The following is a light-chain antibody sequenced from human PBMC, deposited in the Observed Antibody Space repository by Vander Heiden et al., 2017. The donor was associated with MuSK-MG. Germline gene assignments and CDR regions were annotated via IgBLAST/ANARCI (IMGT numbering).Light chain of an antibody. CDR1: QSISTIY. Sequence: EIMLTQSPGTLSLSPGERATLSCRASQSISTIYLAWYQQKPGQAPRLLIYGASNRATGIPDRFSGSGSGTDFTLTISRREPEDFAVYYCQQYGSSHTWTFGQGTKVEIK. J-gene: IGKJ1*01. V-gene: IGKV3-20*01. CDR2: GAS. CDR3: QQYGSSHTWT.